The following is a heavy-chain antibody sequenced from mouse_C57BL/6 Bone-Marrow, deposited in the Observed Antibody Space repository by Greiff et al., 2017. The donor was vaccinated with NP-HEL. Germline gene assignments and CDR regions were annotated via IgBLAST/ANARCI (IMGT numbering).Heavy chain of an antibody. Sequence: EVKLVESGGGLVQPGGSLKLSCAASGFTFSDYGMAWVRQAPRKGPEWVAFISNLAYSIYYADTVTGRFTISRENAKNTLYLEMSSLRSEDTAMYYCARHDDGYYGFAYWGQGTLVTVSA. CDR1: GFTFSDYG. V-gene: IGHV5-15*01. CDR3: ARHDDGYYGFAY. D-gene: IGHD2-3*01. J-gene: IGHJ3*01. CDR2: ISNLAYSI.